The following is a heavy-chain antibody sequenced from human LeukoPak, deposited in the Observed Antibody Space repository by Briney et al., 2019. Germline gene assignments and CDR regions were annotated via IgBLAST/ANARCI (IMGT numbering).Heavy chain of an antibody. CDR3: ARGRSNGWYARHDTNPTDY. CDR1: VFTFGDYY. CDR2: ISSSSTYT. Sequence: GGSLRLSCTASVFTFGDYYMSWIRQAPGKGLEWISYISSSSTYTTYADSVKGRFTISRDNAKNSLYLQMNSLRAEDTAVYYCARGRSNGWYARHDTNPTDYWGQGTLVTVSS. V-gene: IGHV3-11*06. D-gene: IGHD6-19*01. J-gene: IGHJ4*02.